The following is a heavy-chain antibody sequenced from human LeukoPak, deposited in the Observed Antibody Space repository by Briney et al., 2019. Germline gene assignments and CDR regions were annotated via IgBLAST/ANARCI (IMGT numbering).Heavy chain of an antibody. CDR3: ASSKAGWLRNPFDY. CDR1: GGSISSYY. CDR2: IYYSGST. Sequence: SETLSLTCTVSGGSISSYYWSWVRQPPGKGLEGIGYIYYSGSTNYTPSLKRRVTISVHTSTNPFSLKLSSVTAADTAVYYCASSKAGWLRNPFDYWGQGTLVTVSS. J-gene: IGHJ4*02. V-gene: IGHV4-59*08. D-gene: IGHD5-12*01.